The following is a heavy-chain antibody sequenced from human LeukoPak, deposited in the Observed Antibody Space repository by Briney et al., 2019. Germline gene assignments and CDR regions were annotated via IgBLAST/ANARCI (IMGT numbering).Heavy chain of an antibody. D-gene: IGHD1-14*01. J-gene: IGHJ4*02. Sequence: TWETLSLTCTVSGGSISSYYWSWIRQPPGKGLEWFGYIYYSGRTNYNASLTRRVSLSVDTSQNHFPLTLSSVTAPDPAVFYSARSRKYYFDYWGQGTLVTVSS. CDR1: GGSISSYY. CDR2: IYYSGRT. CDR3: ARSRKYYFDY. V-gene: IGHV4-59*01.